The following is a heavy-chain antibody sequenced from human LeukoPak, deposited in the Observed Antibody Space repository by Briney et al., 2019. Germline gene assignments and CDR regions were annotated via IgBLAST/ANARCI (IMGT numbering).Heavy chain of an antibody. Sequence: PGGSLRLSCAASGFTFSSHAMSWVRQAPGKGLEWVSTISGGGRSTDYADSVKGHFTISRDNSKNTLYLQMNSLRAEDTAVYYCARERYFDYWGQGTLVTVSS. CDR2: ISGGGRST. CDR3: ARERYFDY. V-gene: IGHV3-23*01. J-gene: IGHJ4*02. CDR1: GFTFSSHA.